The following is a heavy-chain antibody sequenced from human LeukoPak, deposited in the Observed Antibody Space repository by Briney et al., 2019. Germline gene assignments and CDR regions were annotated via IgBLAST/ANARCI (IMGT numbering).Heavy chain of an antibody. CDR2: ISAYNGNT. Sequence: ASVKVSCKASGYTFTSYGISWVRQAPGQGLEWMGWISAYNGNTDYAQKLQGRVTMTTDTSTSTAYMELRRLRSDDTAVYYCARVTQTDYDSDYWGQGTLVTVSS. V-gene: IGHV1-18*01. CDR1: GYTFTSYG. CDR3: ARVTQTDYDSDY. J-gene: IGHJ4*02. D-gene: IGHD5-12*01.